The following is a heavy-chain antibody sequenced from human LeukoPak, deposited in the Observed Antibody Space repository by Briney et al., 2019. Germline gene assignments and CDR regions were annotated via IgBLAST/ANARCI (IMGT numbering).Heavy chain of an antibody. CDR1: GASIISNSYY. Sequence: SETLSLTCTVSGASIISNSYYWGWIRQPPGKGLEWIVSIYYSGSTYYHPSLKSRVTISVDTSKTQFSLKLSSVTAADAAVYYCAASSGWGASWYFGLWGRGTLVTVSS. D-gene: IGHD6-19*01. CDR3: AASSGWGASWYFGL. J-gene: IGHJ2*01. CDR2: IYYSGST. V-gene: IGHV4-39*01.